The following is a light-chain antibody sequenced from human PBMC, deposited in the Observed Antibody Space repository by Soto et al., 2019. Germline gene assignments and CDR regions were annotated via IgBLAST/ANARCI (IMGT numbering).Light chain of an antibody. CDR2: GAS. CDR1: QSVSSNY. Sequence: IVLTQSPGTLSLSPGERGALSCRASQSVSSNYVAWYQQKPGQAPRLLISGASNRATGTPDRFRGSGSGTDFTLTITRLEPEDFAVYYCQQDYNLPITFGQGTRLEIK. CDR3: QQDYNLPIT. J-gene: IGKJ5*01. V-gene: IGKV3-20*01.